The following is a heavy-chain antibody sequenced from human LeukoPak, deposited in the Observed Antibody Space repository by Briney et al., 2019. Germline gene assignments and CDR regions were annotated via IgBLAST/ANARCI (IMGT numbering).Heavy chain of an antibody. CDR1: GFTFSSYS. Sequence: GGSLRLSCTASGFTFSSYSMNWVRQAPGKGLEWVSFISSSSSYIYYADSVKGRFTISRDNAKNSLYLQMNSLRAEDTAVYYCARGSSSWYYFDYWGQGTLVTVSS. CDR2: ISSSSSYI. CDR3: ARGSSSWYYFDY. V-gene: IGHV3-21*01. J-gene: IGHJ4*02. D-gene: IGHD6-13*01.